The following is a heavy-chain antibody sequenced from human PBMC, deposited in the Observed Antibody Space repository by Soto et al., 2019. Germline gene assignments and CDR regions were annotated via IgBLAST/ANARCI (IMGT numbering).Heavy chain of an antibody. CDR1: GFTFSSYG. Sequence: QVQLVESGGGVVQPGRSLRLSCAASGFTFSSYGMHWVRQAPGKGLEWVAVISYDGSNKYYADSVKGRFTISRDNSKNTLYLQMNSLRAEDTAVYYCAKDNQAIGAGRMYYFDYWGQGTLVTVSS. CDR2: ISYDGSNK. J-gene: IGHJ4*02. D-gene: IGHD6-13*01. V-gene: IGHV3-30*18. CDR3: AKDNQAIGAGRMYYFDY.